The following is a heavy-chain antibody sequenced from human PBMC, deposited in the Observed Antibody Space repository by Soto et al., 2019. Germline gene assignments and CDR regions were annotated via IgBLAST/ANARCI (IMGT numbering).Heavy chain of an antibody. V-gene: IGHV2-26*01. CDR2: IFSNDEK. CDR1: GFSLSNARMG. Sequence: QVTLKESGPVLVKPTETLTLTCTAPGFSLSNARMGVSWIRQPPGKALEWLAHIFSNDEKSYSTTLKSRLTIFKDPTKCQVVLTRTNMDPVDSATYYCAGMNLPDFWSGYLFDYWGQGTLVTVSS. CDR3: AGMNLPDFWSGYLFDY. J-gene: IGHJ4*01. D-gene: IGHD3-3*01.